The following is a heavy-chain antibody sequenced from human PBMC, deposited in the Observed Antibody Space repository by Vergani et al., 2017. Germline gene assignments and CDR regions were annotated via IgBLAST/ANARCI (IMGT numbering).Heavy chain of an antibody. CDR3: AKDQGSSGSYVDAFDI. CDR1: GFTFSSYG. V-gene: IGHV3-30*18. J-gene: IGHJ3*02. CDR2: ISYDGSNK. D-gene: IGHD1-26*01. Sequence: QVQLVESGGGVFQPGRSLRLSCAASGFTFSSYGMHWVRQAPGKGLEWVAVISYDGSNKYYADSVKGRFTISRDNSKNTLYLQMNSLRAEDTAVYYCAKDQGSSGSYVDAFDIWGQGTMVTVSS.